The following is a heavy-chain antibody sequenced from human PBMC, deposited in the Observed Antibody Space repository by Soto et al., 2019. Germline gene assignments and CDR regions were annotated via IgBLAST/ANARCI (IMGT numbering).Heavy chain of an antibody. CDR2: MNPKNGNT. J-gene: IGHJ5*02. Sequence: QVQLVQSGAEVKKPGASVKVSCKASGYTFTSYDINWVRQDNGQGLEWMGWMNPKNGNTGYAQKFQGRVTMTRDTSISTVYMELRCLRSDDTAVYYCARRRADGDYGNWIDPWGQGTLVTVSS. V-gene: IGHV1-8*01. CDR1: GYTFTSYD. CDR3: ARRRADGDYGNWIDP. D-gene: IGHD4-17*01.